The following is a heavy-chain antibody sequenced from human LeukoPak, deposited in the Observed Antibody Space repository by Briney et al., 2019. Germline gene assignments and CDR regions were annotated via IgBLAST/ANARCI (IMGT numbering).Heavy chain of an antibody. CDR2: LYSGGYT. CDR3: ARDTPYGSGALVFDY. D-gene: IGHD3-10*01. CDR1: GFTVSSNY. V-gene: IGHV3-53*01. Sequence: PGGSLRLSCAASGFTVSSNYMSWVRQAPGKGLEWVSVLYSGGYTYYADSVKGRFAISRDNSKNTLYLQMNSLRAEDTAVYYCARDTPYGSGALVFDYWGQGTLVTVSS. J-gene: IGHJ4*02.